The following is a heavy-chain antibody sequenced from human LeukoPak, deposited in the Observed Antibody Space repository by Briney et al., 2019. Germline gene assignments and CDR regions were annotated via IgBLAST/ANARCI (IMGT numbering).Heavy chain of an antibody. D-gene: IGHD5-18*01. J-gene: IGHJ4*02. Sequence: SETLSLTCIVSDGSISYNYWSWIRQSAGKGLELIGRIYYTGSTNYNPSLRSRVTMSVDTSKNQFSLMLSSVTAADTAVYYCARRLSGDSYGFEYWGQGTLVTVSS. CDR1: DGSISYNY. CDR2: IYYTGST. CDR3: ARRLSGDSYGFEY. V-gene: IGHV4-4*07.